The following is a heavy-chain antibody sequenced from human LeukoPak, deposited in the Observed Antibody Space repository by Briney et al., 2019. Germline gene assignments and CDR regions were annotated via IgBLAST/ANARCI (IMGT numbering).Heavy chain of an antibody. CDR3: AKDRELRYFDWLPMFDY. D-gene: IGHD3-9*01. CDR1: GFTFSSYA. V-gene: IGHV3-23*01. Sequence: GGSLRLSCAASGFTFSSYAMSWVRQAPGKGLEWVSAISGSGGSTYYADSVKGRFTVSRDNSKNTLYLQMNSLRAEDTAVYYCAKDRELRYFDWLPMFDYWGQGTLVTVSS. J-gene: IGHJ4*02. CDR2: ISGSGGST.